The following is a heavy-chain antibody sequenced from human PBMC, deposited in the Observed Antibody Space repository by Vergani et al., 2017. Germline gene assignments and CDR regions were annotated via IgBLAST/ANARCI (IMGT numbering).Heavy chain of an antibody. V-gene: IGHV3-49*04. Sequence: EVQLVESGGGLVPPGRSLRLSCAASGFSFGDYAMTWVRQAPGKGLGWVAFIRNKAYGGTTEYAASVKGRFTISRDDSKRLAYLQLSGLKTEDTAVYFCSRGRGYSFGYSDYWGPGILVTVSS. J-gene: IGHJ4*02. CDR2: IRNKAYGGTT. CDR1: GFSFGDYA. CDR3: SRGRGYSFGYSDY. D-gene: IGHD5-18*01.